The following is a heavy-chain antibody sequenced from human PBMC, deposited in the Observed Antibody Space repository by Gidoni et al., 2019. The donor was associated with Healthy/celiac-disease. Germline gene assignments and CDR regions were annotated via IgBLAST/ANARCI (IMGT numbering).Heavy chain of an antibody. Sequence: EVQLVESGGGLVQPGGSLRLSCAASGFTFSSYWMHWVRNAPGKGLVWVSRINSDGSSTSYADSVKGRFTISRDNAKNTLYLQMNSLRAEDTAVYYCARDQGPTWYDFWSGYPYYYYGMDVWGQGTTVTVSS. V-gene: IGHV3-74*01. J-gene: IGHJ6*02. CDR2: INSDGSST. D-gene: IGHD3-3*01. CDR1: GFTFSSYW. CDR3: ARDQGPTWYDFWSGYPYYYYGMDV.